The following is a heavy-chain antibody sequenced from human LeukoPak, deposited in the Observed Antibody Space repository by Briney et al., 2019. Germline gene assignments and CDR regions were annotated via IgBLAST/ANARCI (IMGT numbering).Heavy chain of an antibody. CDR2: ITSGGGST. CDR3: AKVGSGWFPDY. V-gene: IGHV3-23*01. Sequence: GGSPRLSCAASGFTFSSYGMNWVRQAPGKGLEWVATITSGGGSTYYADSVKGRFTISRDNSKNTLYLHMNSLRAEDTALYCCAKVGSGWFPDYWGQGTLVTVSS. CDR1: GFTFSSYG. D-gene: IGHD6-19*01. J-gene: IGHJ4*02.